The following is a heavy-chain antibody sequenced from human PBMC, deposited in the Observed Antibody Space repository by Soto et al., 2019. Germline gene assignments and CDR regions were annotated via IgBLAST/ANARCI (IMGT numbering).Heavy chain of an antibody. J-gene: IGHJ4*02. D-gene: IGHD4-17*01. CDR2: ISSDGSEK. CDR3: ANSWTTLTTGFDF. CDR1: GFTFSNYA. Sequence: LRLSCVASGFTFSNYAMHWVRQAPGKGLGWVAVISSDGSEKYYLDSVRDRFTISRDNSKNTLYLQMNNLRPEDTAMYYCANSWTTLTTGFDFWGQGALVTVSS. V-gene: IGHV3-30*18.